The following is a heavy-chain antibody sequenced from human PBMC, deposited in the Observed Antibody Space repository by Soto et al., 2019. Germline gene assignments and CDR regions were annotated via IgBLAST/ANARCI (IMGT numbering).Heavy chain of an antibody. Sequence: SETLSLTCAVYGGSFSGYYWSWIRQPPGKGLEWIGEINHSGSTNYNPSLKSRVTISVDTSKNQFSLKLSSVTAADTAVYYCARAYYGVCDYWGQGTLVTVSS. CDR2: INHSGST. V-gene: IGHV4-34*01. CDR3: ARAYYGVCDY. D-gene: IGHD3-3*01. J-gene: IGHJ4*02. CDR1: GGSFSGYY.